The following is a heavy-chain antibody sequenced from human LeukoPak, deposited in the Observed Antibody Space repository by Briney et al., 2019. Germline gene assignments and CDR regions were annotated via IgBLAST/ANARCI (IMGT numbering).Heavy chain of an antibody. J-gene: IGHJ4*02. CDR3: AGNMAGARDYFDN. D-gene: IGHD1-26*01. Sequence: SETLSLTCTVSGGSISRGSSYWGWIRQPPGKGLEWIGSIYYSGSTHFNPSLKSRVTISVDTSKNQFSLRVTSVTAADTAVYYCAGNMAGARDYFDNWGQGTLVTVSS. CDR1: GGSISRGSSY. CDR2: IYYSGST. V-gene: IGHV4-39*01.